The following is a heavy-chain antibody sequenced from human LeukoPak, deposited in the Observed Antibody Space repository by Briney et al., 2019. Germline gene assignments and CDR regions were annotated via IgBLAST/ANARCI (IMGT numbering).Heavy chain of an antibody. CDR2: VSGSGGST. J-gene: IGHJ4*02. D-gene: IGHD4-17*01. Sequence: GGSLRLSCAASGSTFSSFAMSWVRQAPGKGLEWASAVSGSGGSTSYADSVRGRFTISRDNSKNTLYLQMNSLRAEDTAVYYCANDYYGDSQGVNYWGQGTLVTVSS. CDR1: GSTFSSFA. CDR3: ANDYYGDSQGVNY. V-gene: IGHV3-23*01.